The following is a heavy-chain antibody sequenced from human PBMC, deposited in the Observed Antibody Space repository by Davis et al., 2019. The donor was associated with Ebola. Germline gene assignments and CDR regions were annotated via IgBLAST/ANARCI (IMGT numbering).Heavy chain of an antibody. Sequence: GESLKISCAASGFTVSSNYMSWVRQAPGKGLEWVSVIYSGGSTYYADSVKGRFTISRHNSKNTLYLQMNSLRAEDTAVYYCARSPRYSYGNYFDYWGQGTLVTVSS. D-gene: IGHD5-18*01. CDR2: IYSGGST. V-gene: IGHV3-53*04. CDR1: GFTVSSNY. CDR3: ARSPRYSYGNYFDY. J-gene: IGHJ4*02.